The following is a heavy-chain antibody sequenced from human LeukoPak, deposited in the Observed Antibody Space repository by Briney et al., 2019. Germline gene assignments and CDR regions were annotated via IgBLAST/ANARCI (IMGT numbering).Heavy chain of an antibody. CDR3: AKDIIAVAGTHDAFDI. CDR1: GFTFSSYS. V-gene: IGHV3-23*01. CDR2: ISGSGGST. Sequence: GGSLRLSCAASGFTFSSYSMNWVRQAPGKGLEWVSAISGSGGSTYYADSVKGRFTISRDNSKNTLYLQMNSLRAEDTAVYYCAKDIIAVAGTHDAFDIWGQGTMVTVSS. D-gene: IGHD6-19*01. J-gene: IGHJ3*02.